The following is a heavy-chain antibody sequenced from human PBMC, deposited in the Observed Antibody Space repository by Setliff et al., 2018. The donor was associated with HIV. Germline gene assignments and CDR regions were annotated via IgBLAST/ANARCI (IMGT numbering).Heavy chain of an antibody. CDR1: GFTFSTHG. Sequence: GGSLRLSCAASGFTFSTHGMHWVRQAPGKGPECVAVISDDGSTKHYGDSVKGRFTISRDNSKNTLYLEVSSLRAEDTAVYYCVRDDTNGPNSLDPWGQGTLVTVSS. D-gene: IGHD2-8*01. V-gene: IGHV3-30*03. J-gene: IGHJ5*02. CDR2: ISDDGSTK. CDR3: VRDDTNGPNSLDP.